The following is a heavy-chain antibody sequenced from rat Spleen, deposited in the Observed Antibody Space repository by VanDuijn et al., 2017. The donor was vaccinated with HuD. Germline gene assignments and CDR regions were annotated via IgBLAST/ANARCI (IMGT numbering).Heavy chain of an antibody. CDR3: ARRGYYSSYTDYGGYIEEFDY. Sequence: EVQLMESGGGLVQPGRSLKLSCVASGFTFNDYWMTWIRQAPTKGLEWIASISTGGGNTYYRDSVKGRFTISRDNAKNTQYLQMDSLRSEDTATYYCARRGYYSSYTDYGGYIEEFDYWGQGVMVTVSS. CDR1: GFTFNDYW. D-gene: IGHD1-2*01. V-gene: IGHV5S13*01. CDR2: ISTGGGNT. J-gene: IGHJ2*01.